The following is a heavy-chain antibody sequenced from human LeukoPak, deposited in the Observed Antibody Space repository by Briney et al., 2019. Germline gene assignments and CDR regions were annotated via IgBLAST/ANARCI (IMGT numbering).Heavy chain of an antibody. CDR2: IYPGDSDT. J-gene: IGHJ4*02. D-gene: IGHD6-13*01. V-gene: IGHV5-51*01. CDR1: GYSFTNYW. CDR3: ARQGAAAGNDY. Sequence: GESLKISCKGSGYSFTNYWIGWVRPMPGKGMEWMATIYPGDSDTRYSPSFQGQVTISAAKSISTAYLQWSSLKASDTAMYYCARQGAAAGNDYWGQGTLVTVSS.